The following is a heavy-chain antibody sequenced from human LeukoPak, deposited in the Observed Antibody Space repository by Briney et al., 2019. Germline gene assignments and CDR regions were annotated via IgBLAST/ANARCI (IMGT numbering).Heavy chain of an antibody. CDR1: GFTFRSHA. V-gene: IGHV3-33*01. Sequence: GRSLRLSCAASGFTFRSHAMHWVRQAPGKGLEWVAHIWFDGSNKYFADSVKGRFTISRDNSKTTLYLQMNSLRAEDTAVYYCARDGRSGPHFDSWGQGTLVTVSS. CDR2: IWFDGSNK. CDR3: ARDGRSGPHFDS. D-gene: IGHD1-1*01. J-gene: IGHJ4*02.